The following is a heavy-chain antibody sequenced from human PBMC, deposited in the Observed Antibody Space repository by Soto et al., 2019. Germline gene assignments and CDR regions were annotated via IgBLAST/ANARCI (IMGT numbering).Heavy chain of an antibody. Sequence: SETLSLTCTVSGGSISSSSYYWGWIRQPPGKGLEWIGSIYYSGSTYYNPSLKSRVTISVDTSKNQFSLKLSSVTAAEPAWYYCARHMSHSGWYVGEETLLELSLFLRAFDIWGQGTMVTVSS. D-gene: IGHD6-19*01. CDR1: GGSISSSSYY. V-gene: IGHV4-39*01. CDR3: ARHMSHSGWYVGEETLLELSLFLRAFDI. CDR2: IYYSGST. J-gene: IGHJ3*02.